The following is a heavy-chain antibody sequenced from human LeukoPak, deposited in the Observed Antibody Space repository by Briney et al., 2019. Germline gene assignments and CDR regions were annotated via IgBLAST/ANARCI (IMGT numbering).Heavy chain of an antibody. CDR3: ARVTAYFDY. J-gene: IGHJ4*02. CDR2: IWYDGSNK. Sequence: GRSLRHSCAASGFTFSSYGMHWVRQAPGKGLEWVAVIWYDGSNKYYADSVKGRFTISRDNSKNTLYLQMNSLRAEDTAVYYCARVTAYFDYWGQGTLDTVSS. V-gene: IGHV3-33*01. D-gene: IGHD2-21*02. CDR1: GFTFSSYG.